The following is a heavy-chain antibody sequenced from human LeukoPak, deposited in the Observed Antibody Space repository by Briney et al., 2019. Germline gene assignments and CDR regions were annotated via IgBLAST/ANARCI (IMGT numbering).Heavy chain of an antibody. CDR2: ISSSSSTI. Sequence: PGGSLRLSCAASGFTFSSYSMNWVRQAPGKGLEWVSYISSSSSTIYYADSVKGRFTISRDNSKNTLYLQMNSLRAEDAAVYYCARDRLRLWFGEYQPDYMDVWGKGTTVTFSS. CDR1: GFTFSSYS. D-gene: IGHD3-10*01. J-gene: IGHJ6*03. CDR3: ARDRLRLWFGEYQPDYMDV. V-gene: IGHV3-48*01.